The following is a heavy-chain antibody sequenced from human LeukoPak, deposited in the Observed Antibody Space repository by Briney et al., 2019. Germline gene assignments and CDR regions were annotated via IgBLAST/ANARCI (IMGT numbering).Heavy chain of an antibody. D-gene: IGHD6-19*01. Sequence: PSETLSLTCTVSGGSISSYYWSWIRQPPGKGLEWIGYTYYSGSTNYKPSLKSRVTISVDTSKNQFSLKLNSVTAADTAVYYCAGSHRSGWFVFDYWGQGTLVTVSS. V-gene: IGHV4-59*01. CDR3: AGSHRSGWFVFDY. J-gene: IGHJ4*02. CDR2: TYYSGST. CDR1: GGSISSYY.